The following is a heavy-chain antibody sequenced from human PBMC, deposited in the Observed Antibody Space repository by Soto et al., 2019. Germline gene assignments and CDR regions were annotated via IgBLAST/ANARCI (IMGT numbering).Heavy chain of an antibody. J-gene: IGHJ4*02. CDR1: GFTFSSFG. Sequence: QVQLVESGGGVVQPWRSLRLSCAASGFTFSSFGMHWVRQAPGKGLEWVAVISNDGTAEYFADSVKGRFTISRDNSKNTLYLQMDSLRPEDTAVYYCTKESNIRYSTSKWCFDCWGQGTLVTVSS. CDR3: TKESNIRYSTSKWCFDC. V-gene: IGHV3-30*18. D-gene: IGHD2-15*01. CDR2: ISNDGTAE.